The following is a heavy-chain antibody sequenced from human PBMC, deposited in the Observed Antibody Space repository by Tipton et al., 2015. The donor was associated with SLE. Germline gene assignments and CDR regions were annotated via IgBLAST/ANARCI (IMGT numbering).Heavy chain of an antibody. D-gene: IGHD1-14*01. CDR1: GDSINSHY. V-gene: IGHV4-4*07. CDR2: IYPSGSI. J-gene: IGHJ6*02. Sequence: TLSLTCTVSGDSINSHYCSWIRHPAGKGLPWLGRIYPSGSINYNTSLKSRVTMSVDTSKNQFSLKLSSVTAADTAVYFCARDGKPGITYKYYAMGVWGQGSTVTVSS. CDR3: ARDGKPGITYKYYAMGV.